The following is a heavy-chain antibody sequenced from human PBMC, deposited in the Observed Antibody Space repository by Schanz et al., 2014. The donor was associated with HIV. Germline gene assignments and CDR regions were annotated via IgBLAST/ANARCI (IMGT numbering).Heavy chain of an antibody. D-gene: IGHD2-15*01. CDR1: GFTFSTTA. CDR3: AKRSGRSFGYFDS. Sequence: LLESGGGLVQPGGSLRLSCAASGFTFSTTAMSWVRQAPGKGLEWVSAVTNSGSYVNYADSVKGRFTMSRDNSKNTLSLQMDSLRVDDTAIYYCAKRSGRSFGYFDSWGQGLLVTVSS. J-gene: IGHJ4*02. V-gene: IGHV3-23*05. CDR2: VTNSGSYV.